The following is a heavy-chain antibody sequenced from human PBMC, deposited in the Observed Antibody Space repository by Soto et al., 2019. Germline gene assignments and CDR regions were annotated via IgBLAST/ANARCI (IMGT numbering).Heavy chain of an antibody. J-gene: IGHJ5*02. CDR3: AKVSTTHTFGPLDP. D-gene: IGHD1-1*01. CDR2: ISWNSGSI. CDR1: VFTFDDYG. Sequence: PWWSLRLSCSASVFTFDDYGMHWFRQAPGKGLEWVSGISWNSGSIGYADSVKGRFIISRDNAKNSLYLQMNNLRPEDTAFYFCAKVSTTHTFGPLDPWGQGTLVTVSS. V-gene: IGHV3-9*01.